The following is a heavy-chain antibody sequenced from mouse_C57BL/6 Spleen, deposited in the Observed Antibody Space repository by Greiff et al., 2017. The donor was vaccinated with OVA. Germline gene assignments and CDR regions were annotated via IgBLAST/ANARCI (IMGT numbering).Heavy chain of an antibody. CDR3: ARDRGSPFAY. CDR1: GFTFSSYA. D-gene: IGHD1-1*02. Sequence: EVQLVESGGGLVKPGGSLKLSCAASGFTFSSYAMSWVRQTPEKRLEWVATISDGGSYTYYPDNVKGRFTISRDNAKNNLYLQMSHLKSKDTAMYYCARDRGSPFAYWGQGTLVTVSA. V-gene: IGHV5-4*01. CDR2: ISDGGSYT. J-gene: IGHJ3*01.